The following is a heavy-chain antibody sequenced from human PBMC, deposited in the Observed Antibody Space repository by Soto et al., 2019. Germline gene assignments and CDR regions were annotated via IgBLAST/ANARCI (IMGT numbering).Heavy chain of an antibody. CDR2: IWYDGSNK. J-gene: IGHJ6*02. Sequence: AGSMRLSCAACGFTFSSYGMHGVRQAPGKGLEWVAVIWYDGSNKYYADSVKGRFTISRDNSKNTLYLQMNSLRAEDTAVYYCARAVYYDSSGYPPFYYYGMDVWGQGTTVTVSS. D-gene: IGHD3-22*01. CDR3: ARAVYYDSSGYPPFYYYGMDV. CDR1: GFTFSSYG. V-gene: IGHV3-33*01.